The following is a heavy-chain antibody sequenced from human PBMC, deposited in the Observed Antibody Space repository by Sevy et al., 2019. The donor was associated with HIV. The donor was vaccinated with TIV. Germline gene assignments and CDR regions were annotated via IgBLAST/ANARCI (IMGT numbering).Heavy chain of an antibody. J-gene: IGHJ6*02. D-gene: IGHD2-15*01. CDR2: INYSGRT. CDR3: AYCRSDYYYAMDV. CDR1: GDSISSYY. V-gene: IGHV4-59*01. Sequence: SETLSLTCSVSGDSISSYYWSWIRQPPGKGLEWIGYINYSGRTNYNPSLKSRVTISVDTSKNQFSLKLSSVTAADTAGYYWAYCRSDYYYAMDVWGQGTTVTVSS.